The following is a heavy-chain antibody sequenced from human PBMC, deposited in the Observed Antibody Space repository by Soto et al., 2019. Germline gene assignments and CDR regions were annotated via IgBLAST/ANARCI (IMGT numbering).Heavy chain of an antibody. Sequence: GSLRLSCAASGFNFRIYWMSWVRQAPGKGLEWVANIKEDGSEKYYVESVKGRFTISRDNAKNSLYLQMNSLRAEDTAVYYCARDPVGGPLPLDSWGQGTLVTVSS. D-gene: IGHD3-10*01. J-gene: IGHJ4*02. V-gene: IGHV3-7*01. CDR1: GFNFRIYW. CDR2: IKEDGSEK. CDR3: ARDPVGGPLPLDS.